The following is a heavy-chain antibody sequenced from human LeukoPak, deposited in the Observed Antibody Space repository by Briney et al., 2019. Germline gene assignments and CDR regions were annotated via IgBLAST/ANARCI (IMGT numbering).Heavy chain of an antibody. CDR2: INPNSGGT. V-gene: IGHV1-2*06. CDR1: GYTFTGYY. J-gene: IGHJ5*02. Sequence: ASVMVSCKASGYTFTGYYMHWVRQAPGQGLEWMGRINPNSGGTNYAQKFQGRVTMTRDTSISTAYMELSRLRSDDTAVYYCARGPMVRGVNLAEWFDPWGQGTLVTVSS. CDR3: ARGPMVRGVNLAEWFDP. D-gene: IGHD3-10*01.